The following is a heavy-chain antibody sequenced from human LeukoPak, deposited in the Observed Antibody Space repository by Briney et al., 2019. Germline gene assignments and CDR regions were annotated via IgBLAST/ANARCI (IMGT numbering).Heavy chain of an antibody. V-gene: IGHV3-7*01. CDR1: GFTFSTYW. J-gene: IGHJ5*02. D-gene: IGHD2-2*01. Sequence: GGSLRLSRAASGFTFSTYWMVGVRQARGKGVEGVANIKYDGIEKYYVDSVKGRFTISRDNAKNSLYLQMNSLRDEDTAVYYCARDLVTEPTGDWFDPWGQGTLVTVSS. CDR3: ARDLVTEPTGDWFDP. CDR2: IKYDGIEK.